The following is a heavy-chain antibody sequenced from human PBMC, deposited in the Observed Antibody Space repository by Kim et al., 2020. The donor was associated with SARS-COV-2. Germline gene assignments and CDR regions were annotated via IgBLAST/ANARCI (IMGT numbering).Heavy chain of an antibody. V-gene: IGHV3-30*04. J-gene: IGHJ4*02. Sequence: GGSLRLSCAASGFTFSSYAMHWVRQAPGKGLEWVAVISYDGSNKYYADSVKGRFTISRDNSKNTLYLQMNSLRAEDTAVYYCASRMYYFDYWGQGTLVTVSS. CDR1: GFTFSSYA. CDR3: ASRMYYFDY. CDR2: ISYDGSNK.